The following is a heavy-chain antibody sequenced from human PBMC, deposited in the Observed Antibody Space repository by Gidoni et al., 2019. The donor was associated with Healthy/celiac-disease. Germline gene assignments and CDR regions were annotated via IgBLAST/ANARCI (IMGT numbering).Heavy chain of an antibody. CDR2: ISRSSSTI. CDR1: GFTFSRYR. Sequence: EVQLVASGGGLVQPGGSLRLSCAASGFTFSRYRMNWVRQAPGKGLELVAYISRSSSTIYYADSVNGRFTISRDNAKNSLYLQINSLRAEDTAVYYCARDQGSCGWYFPPGRDYYYCGMDVWGQGTTVTVSS. CDR3: ARDQGSCGWYFPPGRDYYYCGMDV. V-gene: IGHV3-48*04. J-gene: IGHJ6*02. D-gene: IGHD6-19*01.